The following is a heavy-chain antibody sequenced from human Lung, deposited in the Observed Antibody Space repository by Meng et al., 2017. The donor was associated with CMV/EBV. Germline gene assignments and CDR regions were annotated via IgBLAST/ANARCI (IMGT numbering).Heavy chain of an antibody. J-gene: IGHJ4*02. V-gene: IGHV4-39*07. CDR2: IYYSGST. D-gene: IGHD3-3*01. Sequence: SXTXSLXCTVSGGSISSSSYYWGWIRQPPGKGLEWIGSIYYSGSTYYNPSLKSRVTISVDTSKNQFSLKLSSVTAADTAVYYCASTNYDFWSGYWRGNFAYWXQGPLVTVSS. CDR3: ASTNYDFWSGYWRGNFAY. CDR1: GGSISSSSYY.